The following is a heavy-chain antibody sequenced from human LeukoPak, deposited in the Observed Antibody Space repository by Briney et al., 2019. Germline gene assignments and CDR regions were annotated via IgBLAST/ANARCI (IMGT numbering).Heavy chain of an antibody. CDR1: GGSISSSSYS. Sequence: PSETLSLTCTVSGGSISSSSYSWGWIRQPPGKGLEWIGSIYYSGSTYYNPSLKSRVTISVDTSKNQFSLKLSSVTAADTAVYYCXRLGHSTHFDYWGQGTLVTVSS. V-gene: IGHV4-39*01. CDR2: IYYSGST. CDR3: XRLGHSTHFDY. D-gene: IGHD2-2*01. J-gene: IGHJ4*02.